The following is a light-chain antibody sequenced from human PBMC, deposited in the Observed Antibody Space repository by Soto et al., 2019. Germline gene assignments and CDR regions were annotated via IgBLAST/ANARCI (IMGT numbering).Light chain of an antibody. CDR1: SSNIGHNP. CDR2: SNS. V-gene: IGLV1-44*01. J-gene: IGLJ3*02. Sequence: QSVLTQPPSASGTPGQRVTISCSGSSSNIGHNPVNWYQQLPGTAPKLLIYSNSHRPSGVPDRFSGSKSGTSASLAISGLXXXXXXXXYCAAWDDSLTGSWVFGGGTKLTVL. CDR3: AAWDDSLTGSWV.